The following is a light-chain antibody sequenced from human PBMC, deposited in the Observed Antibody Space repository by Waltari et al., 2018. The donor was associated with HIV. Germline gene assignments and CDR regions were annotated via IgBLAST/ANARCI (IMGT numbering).Light chain of an antibody. Sequence: QSALTQPASVSGSPGPSISISCTGTSSDGGGYHAVSWYQQHPAKAPKLVILEVSNRPSGVSNRFSGSKSGNRASLTISGLQAEDEAYYYCSSYTSSYTVVFGGGTKVTVL. CDR2: EVS. CDR3: SSYTSSYTVV. V-gene: IGLV2-14*01. J-gene: IGLJ2*01. CDR1: SSDGGGYHA.